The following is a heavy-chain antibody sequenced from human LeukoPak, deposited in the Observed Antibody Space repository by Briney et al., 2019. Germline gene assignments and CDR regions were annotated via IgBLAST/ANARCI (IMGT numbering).Heavy chain of an antibody. CDR1: GGSISIGGYY. CDR3: ARGIYDSSGYYHGD. J-gene: IGHJ4*02. D-gene: IGHD3-22*01. Sequence: SQTLSLTCTVSGGSISIGGYYWSWIRQHPGTGLEWIGYIYYSGSTYYNPSLKSRVTISVDTSKNQFSLKLSSVTAADTAVYYCARGIYDSSGYYHGDWGQGTLVTVSS. CDR2: IYYSGST. V-gene: IGHV4-31*03.